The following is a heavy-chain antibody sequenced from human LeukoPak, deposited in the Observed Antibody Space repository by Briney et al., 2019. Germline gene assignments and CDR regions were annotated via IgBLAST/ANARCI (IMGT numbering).Heavy chain of an antibody. D-gene: IGHD3-9*01. CDR3: ARELRYFDWLKGYFDY. J-gene: IGHJ4*02. CDR1: GGSISSGDYY. V-gene: IGHV4-61*08. Sequence: PSETLSLTCTVSGGSISSGDYYWSWIRQPPGKGLEWIGYIYYSGSTNYNPSLKSRVTISVDTSKNQFSLKLSSVTAADTAVYYCARELRYFDWLKGYFDYWGQGTLVTVST. CDR2: IYYSGST.